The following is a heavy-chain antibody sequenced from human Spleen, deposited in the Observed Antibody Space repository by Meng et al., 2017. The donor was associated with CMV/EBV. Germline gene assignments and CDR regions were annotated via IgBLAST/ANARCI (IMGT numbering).Heavy chain of an antibody. V-gene: IGHV3-48*03. Sequence: GESLKISCVASGFTFTSSEMNWVRQAPGKGLEWVSHITTSGSITYYADSVKGRFTISRDDAKNSVYLQMNSLRVEDTAVYYCARGDIYWGQGTLVTVSS. CDR1: GFTFTSSE. J-gene: IGHJ4*02. CDR2: ITTSGSIT. CDR3: ARGDIY. D-gene: IGHD3-9*01.